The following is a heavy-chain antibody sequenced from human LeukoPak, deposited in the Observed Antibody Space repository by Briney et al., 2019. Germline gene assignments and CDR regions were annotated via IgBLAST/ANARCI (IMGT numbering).Heavy chain of an antibody. D-gene: IGHD2-2*02. CDR2: ISYDGSNK. V-gene: IGHV3-30*18. CDR1: GFTFSSYG. J-gene: IGHJ4*02. Sequence: PGRSLRLSCAASGFTFSSYGMHWVRQAPGEGLEWVAVISYDGSNKYYADSVKGRFTISRDNSKNTLYLQMNSLRAEDTAVYYCAKGRRRYRSSTSCYMGGDYWGQGTLVTVSS. CDR3: AKGRRRYRSSTSCYMGGDY.